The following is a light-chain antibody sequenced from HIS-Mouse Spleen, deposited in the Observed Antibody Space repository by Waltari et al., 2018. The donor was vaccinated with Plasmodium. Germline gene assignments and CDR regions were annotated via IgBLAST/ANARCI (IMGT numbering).Light chain of an antibody. J-gene: IGLJ2*01. CDR1: SRDVWGYTL. CDR2: EGS. CDR3: CSYAGSSTLV. Sequence: QSALTQPASVSGSPGQSITIPRTGTSRDVWGYTLASWYQQHPGKAPKLMIYEGSKRPSGVSNRFSGSKSGNTASLTISGLQAEDEADYYCCSYAGSSTLVFGGGTKLTVL. V-gene: IGLV2-23*01.